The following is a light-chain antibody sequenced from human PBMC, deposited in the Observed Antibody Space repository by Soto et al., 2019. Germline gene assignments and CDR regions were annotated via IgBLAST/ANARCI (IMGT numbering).Light chain of an antibody. V-gene: IGKV3-15*01. J-gene: IGKJ4*01. Sequence: EIVMTQSPATLSVSPGERATLSCRASRDFNRKLAWYQQKPGQAPKLLISGASTSATGNPARFSGSGSGPESALTTGSMPSENFAVYYCQHYYDYPPLTFAGETKVDIK. CDR2: GAS. CDR1: RDFNRK. CDR3: QHYYDYPPLT.